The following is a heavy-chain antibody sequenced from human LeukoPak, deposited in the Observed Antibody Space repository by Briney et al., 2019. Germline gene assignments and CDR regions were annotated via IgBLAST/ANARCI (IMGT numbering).Heavy chain of an antibody. D-gene: IGHD2-8*01. V-gene: IGHV7-4-1*02. Sequence: ASVKVSCKASGYTFTSYAMNWVRQAPGQGLEWMGWINTNTGNPTYAQGFTGRFVFSLDTSVSTAYLQISSLKAEDTAVYYCAGGMLMGYYYYYGMDVWGQGTTVTVSS. CDR1: GYTFTSYA. CDR3: AGGMLMGYYYYYGMDV. CDR2: INTNTGNP. J-gene: IGHJ6*02.